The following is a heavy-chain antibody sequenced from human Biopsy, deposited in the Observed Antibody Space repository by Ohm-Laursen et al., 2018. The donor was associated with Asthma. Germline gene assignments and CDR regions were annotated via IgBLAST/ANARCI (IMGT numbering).Heavy chain of an antibody. Sequence: GTLSLTCTVSGDSINSYYWIWIRQPPGKGLEWIGYIYYTGTTNSNPSLKSRVTMSVDTSKNQFSLKLSSVTAADTAVYYCARDGSSVAGTPYGMDVWGQGTTVTVSS. CDR1: GDSINSYY. CDR3: ARDGSSVAGTPYGMDV. CDR2: IYYTGTT. D-gene: IGHD6-19*01. J-gene: IGHJ6*02. V-gene: IGHV4-59*12.